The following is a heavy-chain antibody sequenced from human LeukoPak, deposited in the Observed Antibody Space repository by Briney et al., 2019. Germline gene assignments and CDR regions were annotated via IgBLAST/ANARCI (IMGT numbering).Heavy chain of an antibody. CDR2: IYPGDSDT. CDR3: AIYSDTYYFDH. D-gene: IGHD1-26*01. CDR1: GHSFTSSW. J-gene: IGHJ4*02. V-gene: IGHV5-51*01. Sequence: GESLKISCNGSGHSFTSSWIGWVRQMPGKGLEWMGIIYPGDSDTRYSPSFQGQVTISADKSISTAYLQWSSLKASDTAMYYCAIYSDTYYFDHWGQGTLVTVSS.